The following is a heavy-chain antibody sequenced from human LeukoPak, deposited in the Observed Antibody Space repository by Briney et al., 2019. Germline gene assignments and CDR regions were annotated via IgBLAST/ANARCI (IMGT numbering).Heavy chain of an antibody. V-gene: IGHV3-9*01. CDR2: ISWNSGTI. CDR3: SKGRVETVPGALDM. Sequence: GGSLRLSCAASGFTFDDYAMHWVRQAPGKGLEWVSGISWNSGTIGYADSVKGRFTISRDNAKNSLYLQMNSLRTEDTALYYCSKGRVETVPGALDMWGQGTMVTVSP. J-gene: IGHJ3*02. D-gene: IGHD4-23*01. CDR1: GFTFDDYA.